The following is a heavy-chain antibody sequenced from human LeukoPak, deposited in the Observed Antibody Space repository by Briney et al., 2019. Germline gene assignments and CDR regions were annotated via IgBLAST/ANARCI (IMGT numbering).Heavy chain of an antibody. D-gene: IGHD2-21*01. Sequence: SETLSLTCTVSGVSISSYYWSWIRQPPGKGLEWIGYIYYSGSTNYNPSLKSRVTISVDTSKNQFSLKLSSVTAADTAVYYCARDRSGICGGDRSYSYFDYWGQGTLVTVSS. V-gene: IGHV4-59*01. CDR1: GVSISSYY. J-gene: IGHJ4*02. CDR3: ARDRSGICGGDRSYSYFDY. CDR2: IYYSGST.